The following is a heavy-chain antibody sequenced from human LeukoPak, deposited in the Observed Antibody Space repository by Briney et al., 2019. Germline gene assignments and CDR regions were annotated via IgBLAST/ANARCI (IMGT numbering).Heavy chain of an antibody. CDR1: GFTLSTYW. CDR2: IKPDGSEQ. D-gene: IGHD6-19*01. J-gene: IGHJ4*02. V-gene: IGHV3-7*05. Sequence: GGSLRLSCAASGFTLSTYWMSWVRQAPGKGLEWVANIKPDGSEQYYVDSVRGRFTISRDNAKNSLYLQINSLRAEDTAIYYCARESAGGPDYWGQGTLVTVSS. CDR3: ARESAGGPDY.